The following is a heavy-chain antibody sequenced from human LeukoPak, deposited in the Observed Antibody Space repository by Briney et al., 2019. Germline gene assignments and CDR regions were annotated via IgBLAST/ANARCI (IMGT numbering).Heavy chain of an antibody. CDR3: ARAPGEGWFDP. D-gene: IGHD4-17*01. CDR1: GFTFSSYW. J-gene: IGHJ5*02. CDR2: IKQDGSEK. V-gene: IGHV3-7*01. Sequence: GGSLRLSCAASGFTFSSYWMSWVSQAPGKGLEWVASIKQDGSEKYYVDSVKGRFTISRDNAKNSLYLQMNSLRAEDTALYYCARAPGEGWFDPWGQGTLVTVSS.